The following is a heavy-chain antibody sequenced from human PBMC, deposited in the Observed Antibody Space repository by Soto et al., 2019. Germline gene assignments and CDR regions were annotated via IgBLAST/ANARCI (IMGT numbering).Heavy chain of an antibody. D-gene: IGHD2-8*02. CDR1: GGSFSGYY. V-gene: IGHV4-34*01. CDR3: GGGYPIDY. CDR2: INHSGST. Sequence: SETLSRTCAVYGGSFSGYYWSWIRQPPGKGLEWIGEINHSGSTNYNPSLKSRVTISVDTSKNQFTLKTEDTAVYYCAADFPGGGYPIDYWGQGTLVTVSS. J-gene: IGHJ4*02.